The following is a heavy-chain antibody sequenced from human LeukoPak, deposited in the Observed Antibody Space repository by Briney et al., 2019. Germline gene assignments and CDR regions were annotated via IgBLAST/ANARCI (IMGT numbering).Heavy chain of an antibody. Sequence: SETLSLTCTVSGGSISSYYWSWIRQPPGKGLEWIGYIYYSGGTNYNPSLKSRVTISVDTSKNQFSLKLSSVTAADTAVYYCARHIRHYYYDSSGYFDYWGQGTLVTVSS. D-gene: IGHD3-22*01. CDR3: ARHIRHYYYDSSGYFDY. CDR2: IYYSGGT. V-gene: IGHV4-59*08. J-gene: IGHJ4*02. CDR1: GGSISSYY.